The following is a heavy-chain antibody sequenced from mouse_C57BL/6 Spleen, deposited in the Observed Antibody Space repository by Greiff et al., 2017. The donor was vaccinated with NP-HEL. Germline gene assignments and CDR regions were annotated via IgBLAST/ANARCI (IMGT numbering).Heavy chain of an antibody. V-gene: IGHV5-17*01. CDR3: ARHRDYSFDY. CDR1: GFTFSDYG. J-gene: IGHJ2*01. CDR2: ISSGSSTI. Sequence: EVKLMESGGGLVKPGGSLKLSCAASGFTFSDYGMHWVRQAPEKGLEWVAYISSGSSTIYYADTVKGRFTISRDNAKNTLFLQMTSLRSEDTAMYYCARHRDYSFDYWGQGTTLTVSS. D-gene: IGHD2-12*01.